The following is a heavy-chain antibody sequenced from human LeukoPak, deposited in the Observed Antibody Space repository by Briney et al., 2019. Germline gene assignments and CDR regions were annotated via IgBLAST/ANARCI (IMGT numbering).Heavy chain of an antibody. Sequence: PGGSLRLSCAASGFSFSSYWMSWVRQAPGKGLEWVANIKQDGSEQYYVDSVKGRFTISRDNAKNSLYLQMNSLKTEDTAVYYCARGQATVYWGQGTLVAVSS. CDR3: ARGQATVY. J-gene: IGHJ4*02. V-gene: IGHV3-7*03. CDR2: IKQDGSEQ. D-gene: IGHD4-17*01. CDR1: GFSFSSYW.